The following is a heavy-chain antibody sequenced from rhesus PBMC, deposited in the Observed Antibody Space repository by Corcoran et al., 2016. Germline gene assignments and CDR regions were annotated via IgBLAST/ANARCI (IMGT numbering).Heavy chain of an antibody. J-gene: IGHJ4*01. D-gene: IGHD5-24*01. CDR1: GGSSSASYR. CDR2: IYGSRTST. CDR3: ASDRYSGYSFLFDY. Sequence: QVPLQESGPGVVKPSETLSLTCAASGGSSSASYRWSWIRRPPRKGLEWVGYIYGSRTSTNYNPSLKSRVNISKDTSKNQFSLKLSSVTAADTAVYYCASDRYSGYSFLFDYWGQGVLVTVSS. V-gene: IGHV4S10*01.